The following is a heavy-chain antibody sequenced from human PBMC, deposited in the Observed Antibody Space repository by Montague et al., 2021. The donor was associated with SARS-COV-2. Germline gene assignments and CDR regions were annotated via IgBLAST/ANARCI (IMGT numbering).Heavy chain of an antibody. CDR2: ISSSGGGSTX. D-gene: IGHD2-21*01. CDR1: GFIFSSYE. V-gene: IGHV3-48*03. J-gene: IGHJ6*02. Sequence: SLRLSCAASGFIFSSYEMNWVRQAPGKVLEWISYISSSGGGSTXXXAXXXKGRFTISGDNAKNSLYLQMNSLRVEDTAIYYCARDRDWDDWCGMDVWGQGTTVTVSS. CDR3: ARDRDWDDWCGMDV.